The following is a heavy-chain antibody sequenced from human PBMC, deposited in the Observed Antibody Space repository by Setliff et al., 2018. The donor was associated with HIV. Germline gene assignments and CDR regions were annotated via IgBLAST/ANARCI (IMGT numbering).Heavy chain of an antibody. D-gene: IGHD3-10*01. Sequence: GASVKVSCKVPGYTLTKLSIHWVRQAPGKGLEWMGGFDPEKGETVYAQKLQGRVTMTDDTSTDTAYMELSSLRSEDTAVYFCWFGEPVGPFDIWGQGTRVTVSS. J-gene: IGHJ3*02. CDR3: WFGEPVGPFDI. CDR1: GYTLTKLS. V-gene: IGHV1-24*01. CDR2: FDPEKGET.